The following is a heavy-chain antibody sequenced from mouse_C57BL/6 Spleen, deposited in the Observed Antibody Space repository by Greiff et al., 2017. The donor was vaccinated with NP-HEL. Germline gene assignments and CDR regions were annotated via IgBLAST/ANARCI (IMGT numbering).Heavy chain of an antibody. CDR1: GYTFTSYW. V-gene: IGHV1-64*01. D-gene: IGHD2-4*01. CDR3: APLYDYDDAMDY. CDR2: IHPNSGST. Sequence: QVQLQQPGAELVKPGASVKLSCKASGYTFTSYWMHWVKQRPGQGLEWIGMIHPNSGSTNYNEKFKSKATLTVDKSSSTAYMQLSSLTSEDSAVYYCAPLYDYDDAMDYWGQGTSVTVSS. J-gene: IGHJ4*01.